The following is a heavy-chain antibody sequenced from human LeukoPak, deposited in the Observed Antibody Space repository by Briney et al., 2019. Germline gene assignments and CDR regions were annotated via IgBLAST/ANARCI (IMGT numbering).Heavy chain of an antibody. CDR2: ISYDGRTT. D-gene: IGHD2-2*01. CDR3: AKGGEYQLPGDY. Sequence: PGGSLRLSCAASGFTSKSYEIYWVRQAPGKGLEWVAIISYDGRTTYYADSVKGRFTISSDNFKNALHLQMNSLRAEDTAIYYCAKGGEYQLPGDYWGQGTLVTVSS. CDR1: GFTSKSYE. V-gene: IGHV3-30*04. J-gene: IGHJ4*02.